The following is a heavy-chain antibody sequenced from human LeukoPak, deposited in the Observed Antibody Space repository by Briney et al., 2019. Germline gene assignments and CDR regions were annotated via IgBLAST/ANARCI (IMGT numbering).Heavy chain of an antibody. V-gene: IGHV3-11*04. CDR2: ISSSGSTI. CDR1: GFTFSDYY. D-gene: IGHD5-24*01. Sequence: KPGGSLRLSCAASGFTFSDYYMSWIRPAPGKGLEWVSYISSSGSTIYYADSVKGRFTISRDNAKNSLYLQMNSLRAEDTAVYYCARARDGYNSGAFDIWGQGTMVTVSS. J-gene: IGHJ3*02. CDR3: ARARDGYNSGAFDI.